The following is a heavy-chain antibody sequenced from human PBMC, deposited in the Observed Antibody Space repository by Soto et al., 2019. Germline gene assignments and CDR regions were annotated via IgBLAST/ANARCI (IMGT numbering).Heavy chain of an antibody. J-gene: IGHJ6*02. CDR1: GFTFSSYA. D-gene: IGHD6-19*01. Sequence: EVQLLESGGGLVQPGGSLRLSCAASGFTFSSYAMSWVRQAPGKGLEWVSVISGSGGSTYYADSVKGRFTISRDNSKNPLYLQMNSLRGEDTALYSCAKDGAVAAFYYYYYGMAVWGQGTTVTVSS. CDR3: AKDGAVAAFYYYYYGMAV. CDR2: ISGSGGST. V-gene: IGHV3-23*01.